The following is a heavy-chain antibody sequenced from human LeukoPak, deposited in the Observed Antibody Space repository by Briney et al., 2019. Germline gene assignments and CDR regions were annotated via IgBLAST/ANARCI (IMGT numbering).Heavy chain of an antibody. V-gene: IGHV4-59*05. CDR3: ARTNYNFLTGITDAFDI. D-gene: IGHD7-27*01. CDR1: GGSISSYY. CDR2: IYYSGST. J-gene: IGHJ3*02. Sequence: SETLSLTCTVSGGSISSYYWSWIRQPAGKGLEWIGSIYYSGSTYYNPSLKSRVTISVDRSKNQFSLKLSSVTAADTAVYYCARTNYNFLTGITDAFDIWGQGTMVTVSS.